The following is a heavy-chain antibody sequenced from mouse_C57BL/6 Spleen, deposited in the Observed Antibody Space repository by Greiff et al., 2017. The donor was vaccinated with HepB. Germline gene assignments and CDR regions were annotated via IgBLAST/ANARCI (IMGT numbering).Heavy chain of an antibody. CDR3: ARSGAMVTTGDAMDY. D-gene: IGHD2-2*01. J-gene: IGHJ4*01. CDR1: GYAFSSYW. V-gene: IGHV1-80*01. Sequence: QVQLKESGAELVKPGASVKISCKASGYAFSSYWMNWVKQRPGKGLEWIGQIYPGDGDTNYNGKFKGKATLTADKSSSTAYMQLSSLTSEDSAVYFCARSGAMVTTGDAMDYWGQGTSVTVSS. CDR2: IYPGDGDT.